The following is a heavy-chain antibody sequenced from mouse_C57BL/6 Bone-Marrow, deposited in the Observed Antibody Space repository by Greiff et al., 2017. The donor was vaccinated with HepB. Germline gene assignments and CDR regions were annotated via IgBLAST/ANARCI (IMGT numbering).Heavy chain of an antibody. Sequence: QVQLQQSGPELARPWASVKISCQAFYTFSRRVHFAIRDTNYWMQWVKQRPGQGLEWIGAIYPGHGDTSYNQKFKGKATLTADKSSSTAYMQLSSLTSEDSAVYYCAWMDYYGSSYPFAYWGQGTLVTVSA. V-gene: IGHV1-87*01. CDR2: GQGLEWIG. D-gene: IGHD1-1*01. CDR1: YTFSRRVH. J-gene: IGHJ3*01. CDR3: SEDSAVYYCAWMDYYGSSYPFAY.